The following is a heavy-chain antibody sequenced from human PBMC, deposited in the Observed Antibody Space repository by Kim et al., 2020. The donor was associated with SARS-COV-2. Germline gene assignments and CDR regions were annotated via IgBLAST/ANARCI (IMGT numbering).Heavy chain of an antibody. Sequence: GGSLRLSCAASGFTFSSYAMHWVRQAPGKGLEWVAVISYDGSNKYYADSVKGRFTISRDNSKNTLYLQMNRLRAEDTAVYYCARGSFRERASYYFDYWGQGTLVTVSS. V-gene: IGHV3-30*04. CDR2: ISYDGSNK. CDR1: GFTFSSYA. CDR3: ARGSFRERASYYFDY. D-gene: IGHD3-16*02. J-gene: IGHJ4*02.